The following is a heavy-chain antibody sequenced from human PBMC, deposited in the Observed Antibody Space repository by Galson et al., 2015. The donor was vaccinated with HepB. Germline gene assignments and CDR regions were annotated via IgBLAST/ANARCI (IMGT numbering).Heavy chain of an antibody. CDR3: ARGSCSGGVCYSDYNWLDP. V-gene: IGHV3-23*03. Sequence: SLRLSCAASGFTFNRHAMAWVRRAPERGLEWVSVIYSDGRTYYADSVKGRFAISRDSSKNTVFLQMNSLRAEDTAVYYCARGSCSGGVCYSDYNWLDPWGQGTLVTVSS. CDR2: IYSDGRT. D-gene: IGHD2-15*01. CDR1: GFTFNRHA. J-gene: IGHJ5*02.